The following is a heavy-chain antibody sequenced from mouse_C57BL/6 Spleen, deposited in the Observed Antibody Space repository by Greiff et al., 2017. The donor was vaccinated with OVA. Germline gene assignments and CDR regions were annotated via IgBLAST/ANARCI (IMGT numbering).Heavy chain of an antibody. CDR2: INHDGSST. V-gene: IGHV5-16*01. Sequence: EVKLMESEGGLVQPGSSMKLSCTASGFTFSDYYMAWVRQVPEKGLEWVANINHDGSSTYYLDSLKSRFIISRDNAKHILYLQMSSLKSEYTATYYCAIEVTSYYVNYSYAMDYGGQGTSVTVSS. CDR3: AIEVTSYYVNYSYAMDY. CDR1: GFTFSDYY. J-gene: IGHJ4*01. D-gene: IGHD2-1*01.